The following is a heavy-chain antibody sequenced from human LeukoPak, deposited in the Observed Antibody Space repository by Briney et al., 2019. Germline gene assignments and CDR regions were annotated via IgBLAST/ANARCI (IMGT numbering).Heavy chain of an antibody. Sequence: GGSLRLSCADSGFTFSSYSMNWVRQAPGKGLEWVSSISSSSSYIYYADSVKGRFTISRDNAKNSLYLQMNSLRAEDTAVYYCARDRGITGTTQYYYGMDVWGQGTTVTVSS. CDR3: ARDRGITGTTQYYYGMDV. J-gene: IGHJ6*02. CDR1: GFTFSSYS. D-gene: IGHD1-7*01. V-gene: IGHV3-21*01. CDR2: ISSSSSYI.